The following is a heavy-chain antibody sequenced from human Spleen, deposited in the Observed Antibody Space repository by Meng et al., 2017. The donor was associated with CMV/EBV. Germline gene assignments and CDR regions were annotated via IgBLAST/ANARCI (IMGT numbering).Heavy chain of an antibody. Sequence: SLSLARPASGFTFSSYSINWVRQDPGKGLVWVSSISSSSSYINYADSVKGRFTISRDNAKNSLYLQMNSLRAADTAVYYCARDAGILELDFDIWGQGTMVTVSS. J-gene: IGHJ3*02. V-gene: IGHV3-21*01. CDR2: ISSSSSYI. CDR3: ARDAGILELDFDI. D-gene: IGHD3-3*01. CDR1: GFTFSSYS.